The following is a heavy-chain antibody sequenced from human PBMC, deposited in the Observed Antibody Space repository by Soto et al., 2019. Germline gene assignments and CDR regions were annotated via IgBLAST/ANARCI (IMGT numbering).Heavy chain of an antibody. D-gene: IGHD4-17*01. CDR2: INHSGST. CDR1: GGSFSGYY. CDR3: ASERHDYGDYEQTDY. J-gene: IGHJ4*02. Sequence: SETLSLTCAVYGGSFSGYYWSWIRQPPGKGLEWIGEINHSGSTNYNPSLKSRVTISVDTSKNQFSLKLSSVTAADTAVYYCASERHDYGDYEQTDYRGQGTLVTVSS. V-gene: IGHV4-34*01.